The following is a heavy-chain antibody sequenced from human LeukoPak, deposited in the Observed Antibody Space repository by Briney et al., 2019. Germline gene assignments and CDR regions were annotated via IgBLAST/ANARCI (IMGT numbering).Heavy chain of an antibody. V-gene: IGHV4-30-2*01. J-gene: IGHJ4*02. CDR2: IYHSGST. D-gene: IGHD3/OR15-3a*01. Sequence: SQTLSLTCTVSGGSISSGGYYWSWIRQPPGKGLEWIGEIYHSGSTNYNPSLKSRVTISVDKSKNQFSLKLSSVTAADTAVYYCARVLDWSTNEYYFDYWGQGTLVTVSS. CDR1: GGSISSGGYY. CDR3: ARVLDWSTNEYYFDY.